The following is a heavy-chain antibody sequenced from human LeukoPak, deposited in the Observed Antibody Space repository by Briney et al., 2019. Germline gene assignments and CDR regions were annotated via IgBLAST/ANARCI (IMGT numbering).Heavy chain of an antibody. CDR2: IYHSGST. J-gene: IGHJ4*02. CDR1: GYSISSGYY. D-gene: IGHD3-3*01. Sequence: PSETLSLTCTVSGYSISSGYYWGWIRQPPGKGLEWIGSIYHSGSTYYNPSLKSRVTISVDTSKNQFSLKLSSVTAADTAVYYCARGSSRGFLEWLRFDYWGQGTLVTVSS. CDR3: ARGSSRGFLEWLRFDY. V-gene: IGHV4-38-2*02.